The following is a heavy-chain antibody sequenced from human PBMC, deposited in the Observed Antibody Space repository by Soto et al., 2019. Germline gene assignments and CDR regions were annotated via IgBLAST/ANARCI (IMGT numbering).Heavy chain of an antibody. V-gene: IGHV4-39*01. D-gene: IGHD2-15*01. J-gene: IGHJ4*02. CDR1: GGSISSSSYY. Sequence: SETLSLTCTVSGGSISSSSYYLSWIRQPPGKGLEWIGSIYYSGSTYYNPSLKSRVTISVDTSKNQFSLKLSSVTAADTAVYYCARHFVGPDYWGQGTLVTVSS. CDR3: ARHFVGPDY. CDR2: IYYSGST.